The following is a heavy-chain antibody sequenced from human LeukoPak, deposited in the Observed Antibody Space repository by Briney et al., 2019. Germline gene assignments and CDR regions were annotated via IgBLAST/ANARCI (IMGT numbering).Heavy chain of an antibody. CDR3: APETVVGATHGVDY. V-gene: IGHV1-69*04. J-gene: IGHJ4*02. CDR2: IIPILGVA. CDR1: GGTFSSYA. Sequence: VASVKVSFTASGGTFSSYAISWVRQAPGQGLEWMGRIIPILGVANYAQKFQGRVTITADKSTSTAYMELSSLRSEDTAVYYCAPETVVGATHGVDYWGQGTLVTVSS. D-gene: IGHD1-26*01.